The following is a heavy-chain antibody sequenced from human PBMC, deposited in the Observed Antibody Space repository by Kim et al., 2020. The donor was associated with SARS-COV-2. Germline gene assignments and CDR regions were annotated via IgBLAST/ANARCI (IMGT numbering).Heavy chain of an antibody. CDR3: ASGTIFGTYYGMDV. V-gene: IGHV5-51*01. D-gene: IGHD3-3*01. J-gene: IGHJ6*02. Sequence: SPSFQGQVTISADKSISTAYLQWSSLKASDTAMYYCASGTIFGTYYGMDVWGQGTTVTVSS.